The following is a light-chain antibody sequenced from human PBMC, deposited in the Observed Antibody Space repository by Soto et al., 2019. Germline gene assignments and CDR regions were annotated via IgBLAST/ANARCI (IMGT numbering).Light chain of an antibody. CDR3: SSYTSSSTLWV. J-gene: IGLJ3*02. V-gene: IGLV2-14*01. Sequence: QSALTQPASVSGSPGQSITISCTGTSSDVGYYNYVSWYQQHPGKAPKLMIFEVSDRPSGVSIRFSGSKSGNTASLTISGLQAEDEADYYCSSYTSSSTLWVFGGGTQLTVL. CDR1: SSDVGYYNY. CDR2: EVS.